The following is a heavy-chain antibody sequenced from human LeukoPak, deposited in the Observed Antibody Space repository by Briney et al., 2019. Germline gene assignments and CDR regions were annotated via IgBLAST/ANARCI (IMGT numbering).Heavy chain of an antibody. CDR1: VASISTYY. V-gene: IGHV4-59*01. CDR3: ARGSSSWANY. CDR2: IYYSGST. Sequence: PSETLSLTCTVSVASISTYYWSWIRQPAGKGLEWIGYIYYSGSTNYNPSLKDRVTISVDTSKNHFSLKLSSVTAADTAVYYCARGSSSWANYWGQGTLVTVSS. J-gene: IGHJ4*02. D-gene: IGHD6-13*01.